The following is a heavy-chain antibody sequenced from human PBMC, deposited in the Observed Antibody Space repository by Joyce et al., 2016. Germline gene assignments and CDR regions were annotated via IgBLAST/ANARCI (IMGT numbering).Heavy chain of an antibody. CDR2: INTSGGST. Sequence: QVQLVQSGAEVKKPGASVQVSCKASGYTFTNYYMHWVRQAPGQGLEWMGRINTSGGSTNSAQKVQGRVTMTRDTSTSTGYMELSSLRSEDTAVYYCARDTAMATGYYYYGMDVWGKGPRSPAPQ. CDR3: ARDTAMATGYYYYGMDV. J-gene: IGHJ6*01. D-gene: IGHD5-18*01. CDR1: GYTFTNYY. V-gene: IGHV1-46*01.